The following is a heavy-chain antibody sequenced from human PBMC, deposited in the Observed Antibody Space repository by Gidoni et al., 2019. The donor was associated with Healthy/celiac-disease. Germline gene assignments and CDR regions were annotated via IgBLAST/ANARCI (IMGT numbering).Heavy chain of an antibody. D-gene: IGHD2-2*02. CDR1: GGSISSGSYY. J-gene: IGHJ4*02. V-gene: IGHV4-61*02. CDR3: ARQYCSSTSCYSFDY. Sequence: QVQLQESGPGLVTPSPTLSLTCTVSGGSISSGSYYWSWIRQPAGKGLEWIGRIYTSGSTNYNPSLKSRVTISVDTSKNQFSLKLSSVTAADTAVYYCARQYCSSTSCYSFDYWGQGTLVTVSS. CDR2: IYTSGST.